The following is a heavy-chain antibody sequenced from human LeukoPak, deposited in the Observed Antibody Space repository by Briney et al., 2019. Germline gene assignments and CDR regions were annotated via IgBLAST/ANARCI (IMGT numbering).Heavy chain of an antibody. V-gene: IGHV4-39*07. Sequence: SETLSLTCTVSGASISNSNSYWAWIRQPPGKGLEWIGSVDYTGNTYNDPSLKNRLSISVDTSKNQFSLSLRSVTAADTALYYCAREQRLSSYYFDSWGQGTLVTVSS. J-gene: IGHJ4*02. CDR3: AREQRLSSYYFDS. CDR2: VDYTGNT. CDR1: GASISNSNSY. D-gene: IGHD5-18*01.